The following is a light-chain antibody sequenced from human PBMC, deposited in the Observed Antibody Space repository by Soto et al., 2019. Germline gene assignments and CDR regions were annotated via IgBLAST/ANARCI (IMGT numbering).Light chain of an antibody. CDR2: GAS. Sequence: IVLTQSPGTLSLSPGERATLSCRASQSVSNNYLAWYQQKPGQDPRRLTYGASSRATGIPDRFSGSGSGTDFTLTISRLEPEDFAVYYCQQYGGSPTFGEGTRLEIK. V-gene: IGKV3-20*01. J-gene: IGKJ5*01. CDR3: QQYGGSPT. CDR1: QSVSNNY.